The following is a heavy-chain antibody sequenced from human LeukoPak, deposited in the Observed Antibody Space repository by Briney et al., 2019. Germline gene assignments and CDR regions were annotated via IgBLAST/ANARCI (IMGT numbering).Heavy chain of an antibody. CDR1: GGTFSSYA. V-gene: IGHV1-69*05. D-gene: IGHD2-21*02. CDR2: IIPIFGTA. J-gene: IGHJ3*02. Sequence: SVKVSCKASGGTFSSYAISWVRQAPGQGLEWMGRIIPIFGTANYAQKFQGRVTITTDESTSTAYMELSSLGSEDTAVYYCARDNIVVVTAILIRHAFDIWGQGTMVTVSS. CDR3: ARDNIVVVTAILIRHAFDI.